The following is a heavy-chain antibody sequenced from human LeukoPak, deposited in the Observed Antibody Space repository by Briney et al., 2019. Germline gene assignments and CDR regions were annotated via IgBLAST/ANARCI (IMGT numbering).Heavy chain of an antibody. V-gene: IGHV1-18*01. CDR3: ARNPLPAYYYDSSGHHFDY. D-gene: IGHD3-22*01. Sequence: GASVKVSCKASGYTFSSYGISWVRQAPGQGLEWMGWISAYNGNTNYAQKRQGRVTMTTDTSTSTAYMELRSLRSDDTAVYYCARNPLPAYYYDSSGHHFDYWGQGTLVTVSS. CDR1: GYTFSSYG. J-gene: IGHJ4*02. CDR2: ISAYNGNT.